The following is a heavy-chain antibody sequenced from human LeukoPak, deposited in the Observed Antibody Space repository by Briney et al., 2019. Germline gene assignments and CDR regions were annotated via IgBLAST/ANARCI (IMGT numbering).Heavy chain of an antibody. CDR1: GFTFSSYA. CDR3: AKESLDTCTSGWYGRDY. V-gene: IGHV3-23*01. D-gene: IGHD6-19*01. CDR2: ISGSGGNT. J-gene: IGHJ4*02. Sequence: PGGSLRLSCAASGFTFSSYAMSWVRQAPGKGLEWVSAISGSGGNTYYADSVKGRFTISRDNAKNTLYLQMNSLRAEDTDVYYCAKESLDTCTSGWYGRDYWGQGTLVVVSA.